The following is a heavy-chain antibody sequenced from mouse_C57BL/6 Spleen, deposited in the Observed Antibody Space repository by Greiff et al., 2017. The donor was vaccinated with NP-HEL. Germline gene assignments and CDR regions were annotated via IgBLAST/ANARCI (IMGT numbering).Heavy chain of an antibody. Sequence: QVQLKESGPGLVQPSQSLSITCTVSGFSLTSYGVHWVRQSPGKGLEWLGVICSGGSTDYNAAFISRLSISKDNSKSQVFFKMNSLQADYTAIYYCARKGGNYAMDYWGQGTSVTVSS. D-gene: IGHD1-1*01. CDR2: ICSGGST. J-gene: IGHJ4*01. CDR1: GFSLTSYG. V-gene: IGHV2-2*01. CDR3: ARKGGNYAMDY.